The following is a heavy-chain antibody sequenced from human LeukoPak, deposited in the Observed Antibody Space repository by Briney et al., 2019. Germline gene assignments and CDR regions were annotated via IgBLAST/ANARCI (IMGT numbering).Heavy chain of an antibody. Sequence: GGSLRLSCAASGFTFSSYSMNWVRQAPGKGLEWVSSISSSSSYIYYADSVKGRFTISRDNAKNSLYLQMNSLRAEDTAVYYCARAMEGHDYGANDHWGQGTQVIV. V-gene: IGHV3-21*01. CDR2: ISSSSSYI. D-gene: IGHD4-17*01. CDR1: GFTFSSYS. CDR3: ARAMEGHDYGANDH. J-gene: IGHJ4*02.